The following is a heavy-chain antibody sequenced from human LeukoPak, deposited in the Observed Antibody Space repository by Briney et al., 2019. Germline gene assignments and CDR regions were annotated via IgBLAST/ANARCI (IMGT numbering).Heavy chain of an antibody. Sequence: ASVKVSCKASGCTFTGYYMHWVRQAPGQGLEWMGRINPNSGGTNYAQKFQGRVTMTRDTSISTAYTELSRLRSADTAVYYCARSQGYSYGSSYWGQGTLVTVSS. D-gene: IGHD5-18*01. CDR1: GCTFTGYY. J-gene: IGHJ4*02. CDR3: ARSQGYSYGSSY. V-gene: IGHV1-2*06. CDR2: INPNSGGT.